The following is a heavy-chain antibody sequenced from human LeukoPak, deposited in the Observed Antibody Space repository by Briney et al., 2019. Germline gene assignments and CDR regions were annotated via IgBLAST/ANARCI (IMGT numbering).Heavy chain of an antibody. D-gene: IGHD3-22*01. Sequence: SETLSLTCAVYGGSFSGYYWSWLRQPPGKGLEWIGEINHSGSTNYNPSLKSRVTISVDTPKNQFCLQLSSVTAADTAVYYCASWGRGNSSGYGDYWGQGTLVTVSS. CDR2: INHSGST. CDR3: ASWGRGNSSGYGDY. J-gene: IGHJ4*02. V-gene: IGHV4-34*01. CDR1: GGSFSGYY.